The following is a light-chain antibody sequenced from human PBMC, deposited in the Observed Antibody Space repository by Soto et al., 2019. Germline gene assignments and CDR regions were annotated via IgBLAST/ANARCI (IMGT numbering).Light chain of an antibody. Sequence: LIQPASVSGSPGQSITISCTGTSSDVGFYTLVSWYQHHPGKAPKLIIYEDNKRPSGVSNRFSGSKSGNTASLTISGLQAEDEANYFCSSYAGSRTLFVFAPGTKVTVL. CDR3: SSYAGSRTLFV. CDR1: SSDVGFYTL. J-gene: IGLJ1*01. V-gene: IGLV2-23*01. CDR2: EDN.